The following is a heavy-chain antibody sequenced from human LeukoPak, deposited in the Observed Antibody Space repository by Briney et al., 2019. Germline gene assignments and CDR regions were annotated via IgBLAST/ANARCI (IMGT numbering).Heavy chain of an antibody. J-gene: IGHJ5*02. D-gene: IGHD3-10*01. CDR3: AKDQGARYYGSGSSWFDP. CDR2: ITSDGSGT. V-gene: IGHV3-74*01. Sequence: GGSLRLSCAASGFPFSNYWMHWVRQAPGKGLVWLSHITSDGSGTSYADSVKGRFTISRDNAKYTLYLQMNSLRAEDTAVYCCAKDQGARYYGSGSSWFDPWGQGTLVTVSS. CDR1: GFPFSNYW.